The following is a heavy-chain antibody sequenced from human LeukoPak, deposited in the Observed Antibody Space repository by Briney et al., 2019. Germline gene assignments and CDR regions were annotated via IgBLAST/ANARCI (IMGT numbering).Heavy chain of an antibody. CDR3: ARSNVGYCSGGSCAPRGYYYYMDV. Sequence: ASVKVSCKASGYTFTSYAMHWVRQAPGQRLEWMGWINAGNGNTKYSQEFQGRVTITRDTSASTAYMELSSLRSEDMAVYYCARSNVGYCSGGSCAPRGYYYYMDVWGKGTTVTVSS. CDR2: INAGNGNT. J-gene: IGHJ6*03. CDR1: GYTFTSYA. D-gene: IGHD2-15*01. V-gene: IGHV1-3*03.